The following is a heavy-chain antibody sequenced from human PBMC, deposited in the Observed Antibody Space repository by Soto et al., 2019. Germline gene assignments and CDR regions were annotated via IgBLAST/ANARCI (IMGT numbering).Heavy chain of an antibody. J-gene: IGHJ4*02. V-gene: IGHV3-11*03. CDR3: ARLRLTGYFDY. CDR1: GFAFSDHN. Sequence: PGGSMSLSCAASGFAFSDHNITLTRQAAGKGLEWLSYISTSSSYTNYADSVKGRFTISRDNAMNSLYLQMNSLRAEDTAVYYCARLRLTGYFDYWGQGTLGTVSS. CDR2: ISTSSSYT. D-gene: IGHD3-10*01.